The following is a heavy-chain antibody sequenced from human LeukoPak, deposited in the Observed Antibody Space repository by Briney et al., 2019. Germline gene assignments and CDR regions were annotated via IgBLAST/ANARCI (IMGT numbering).Heavy chain of an antibody. J-gene: IGHJ6*03. Sequence: GGSLRLSCAASGFTFSSYSMNWVRQAPGKGLEWVSSISSSSGYIYYADSVKGRFTISRDNAKNSLYLQMNSLRAEDTAVYYCARDQGDVPYGDYTYYYMDVWGKGTTVTVSS. CDR2: ISSSSGYI. CDR1: GFTFSSYS. V-gene: IGHV3-21*01. D-gene: IGHD4-17*01. CDR3: ARDQGDVPYGDYTYYYMDV.